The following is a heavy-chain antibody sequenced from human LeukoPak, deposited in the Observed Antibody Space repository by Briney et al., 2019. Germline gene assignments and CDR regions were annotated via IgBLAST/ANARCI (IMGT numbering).Heavy chain of an antibody. D-gene: IGHD3-10*02. CDR2: ISSSGSTI. Sequence: GGSLRLSCAASGFTFSSCAMNWVRQAPGKGLEWVSYISSSGSTIYYADSVKGRFTISRDNAKNSLYLQMNSLRAEDTAVYYCAELGITMIGGVWGKGTTVTISS. J-gene: IGHJ6*04. CDR3: AELGITMIGGV. V-gene: IGHV3-48*03. CDR1: GFTFSSCA.